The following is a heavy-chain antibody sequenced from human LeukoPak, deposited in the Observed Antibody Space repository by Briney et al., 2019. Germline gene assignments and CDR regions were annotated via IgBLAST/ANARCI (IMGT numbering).Heavy chain of an antibody. CDR1: GFTFSSYW. Sequence: GGSLRLSCAASGFTFSSYWMSWVRQAPGKGLEWVANIKQDGSEKYYVDSVKGRFTISRDNAKNSLYLQMNSLRAEDTAVYYCARYSSGAWYYFDYWGQGTLVTVSS. V-gene: IGHV3-7*01. D-gene: IGHD6-19*01. CDR2: IKQDGSEK. J-gene: IGHJ4*02. CDR3: ARYSSGAWYYFDY.